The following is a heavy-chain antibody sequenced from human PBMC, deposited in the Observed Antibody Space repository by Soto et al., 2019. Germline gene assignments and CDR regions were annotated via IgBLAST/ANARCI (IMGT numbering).Heavy chain of an antibody. CDR3: ARVFYYDILTGKSYNMDV. CDR1: GFTFSNYA. V-gene: IGHV3-23*01. Sequence: VQLLESGGDLVQPGGSLRLSCEASGFTFSNYAMSWVRQAPGKGLEWVSVISGSGGSTNYADSAKGRFTISRDNSMDTLYLQMNIMRADDTPLYSCARVFYYDILTGKSYNMDVWGQRTTVIVSS. J-gene: IGHJ6*02. D-gene: IGHD3-9*01. CDR2: ISGSGGST.